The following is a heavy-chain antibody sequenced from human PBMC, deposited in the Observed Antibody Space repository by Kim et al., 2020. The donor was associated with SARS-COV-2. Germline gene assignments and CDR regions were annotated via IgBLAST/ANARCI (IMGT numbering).Heavy chain of an antibody. Sequence: STYYADSVKDRFTISRDNSKNTLYLQMNSLRAEYTAVYYCAKDHYGGNSPWGQGTLVTVSS. V-gene: IGHV3-23*01. CDR3: AKDHYGGNSP. J-gene: IGHJ5*02. CDR2: ST. D-gene: IGHD4-17*01.